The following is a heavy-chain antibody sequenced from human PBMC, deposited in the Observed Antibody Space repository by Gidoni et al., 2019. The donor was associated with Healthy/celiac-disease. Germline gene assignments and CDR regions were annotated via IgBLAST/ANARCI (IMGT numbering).Heavy chain of an antibody. Sequence: QVQLVQSGAEVKKPGASVTVSCKASGYTFPSYYMHWVRQAPGQGLEGMGIINPRCGSTSYAQKFQGRVTMTRDTSTSTVYMELSSLRSEDTAVYYCARDPDYYDSSGYSSGYYYMDVWGKGTTVTVSS. CDR3: ARDPDYYDSSGYSSGYYYMDV. D-gene: IGHD3-22*01. CDR2: INPRCGST. CDR1: GYTFPSYY. V-gene: IGHV1-46*01. J-gene: IGHJ6*03.